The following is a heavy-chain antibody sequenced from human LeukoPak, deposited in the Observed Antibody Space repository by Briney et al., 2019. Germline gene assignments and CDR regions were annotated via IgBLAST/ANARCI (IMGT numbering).Heavy chain of an antibody. V-gene: IGHV4-59*08. CDR3: ARRTVTASPFDY. D-gene: IGHD2-21*02. CDR2: MSFSGST. CDR1: GGSISNYY. J-gene: IGHJ4*02. Sequence: SETLSLTCTVSGGSISNYYWSWIRQPPGKGLEWIGYMSFSGSTNYNHSLKSRVTISVDTSKNQFSLKLTSMTAADTAVYYCARRTVTASPFDYWGQGTLVTVSS.